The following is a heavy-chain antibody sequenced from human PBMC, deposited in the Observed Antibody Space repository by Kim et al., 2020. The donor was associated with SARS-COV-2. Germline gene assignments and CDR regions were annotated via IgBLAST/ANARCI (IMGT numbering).Heavy chain of an antibody. J-gene: IGHJ4*02. CDR2: ISYDGSNK. CDR1: GFTFSSYA. Sequence: GGSLRLSCAASGFTFSSYAMHWVRQAPGKGLEGVAVISYDGSNKYYADSVKGRFTISRDNYKNTLYLQKNSLSAEDTAVYYCASDAAIVVVVAARMDYWGQGTLVTVSS. V-gene: IGHV3-30*04. CDR3: ASDAAIVVVVAARMDY. D-gene: IGHD2-15*01.